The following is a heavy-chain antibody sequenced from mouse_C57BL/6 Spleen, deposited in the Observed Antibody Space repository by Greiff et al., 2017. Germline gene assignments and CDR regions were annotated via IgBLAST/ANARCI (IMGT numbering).Heavy chain of an antibody. J-gene: IGHJ4*01. Sequence: VQLKESGPELVKPGASVKISCKASGYSFTGYYMNWVKQSPEKSLEWIGEINPSTGGTTYNQKFKAKATLTVDKSSSTAYMQLKSLTSEDSAVYYCARGGGIYYEDAMDYWGQGTSVTVSS. CDR3: ARGGGIYYEDAMDY. CDR1: GYSFTGYY. D-gene: IGHD2-4*01. CDR2: INPSTGGT. V-gene: IGHV1-42*01.